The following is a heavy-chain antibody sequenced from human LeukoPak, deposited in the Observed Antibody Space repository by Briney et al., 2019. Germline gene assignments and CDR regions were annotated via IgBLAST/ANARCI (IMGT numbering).Heavy chain of an antibody. CDR3: ARGDYYDSSGYSDDAFDI. J-gene: IGHJ3*02. CDR1: GGTFSSYA. D-gene: IGHD3-22*01. Sequence: ASVKVSCKASGGTFSSYAIGWVRQAPGQGLEWMGGIIPIFGTANYAQKFQGRVTITADESTSTAYMELSSLRSEDTAVYYCARGDYYDSSGYSDDAFDIWGQGTMVTVSS. CDR2: IIPIFGTA. V-gene: IGHV1-69*13.